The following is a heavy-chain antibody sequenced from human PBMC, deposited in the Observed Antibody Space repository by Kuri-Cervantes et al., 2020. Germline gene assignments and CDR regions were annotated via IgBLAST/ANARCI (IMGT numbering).Heavy chain of an antibody. CDR2: INWNGGST. Sequence: GESLKISCAASGFTFDDYGMSWVRQAPGKGLEWVSGINWNGGSTGYADSVKGRFTISRDNAKNSLYLQMNSLRAEDTALYYCARDREWLLWYFDYWGQGTLVTVSS. V-gene: IGHV3-20*04. CDR3: ARDREWLLWYFDY. J-gene: IGHJ4*02. D-gene: IGHD3-3*01. CDR1: GFTFDDYG.